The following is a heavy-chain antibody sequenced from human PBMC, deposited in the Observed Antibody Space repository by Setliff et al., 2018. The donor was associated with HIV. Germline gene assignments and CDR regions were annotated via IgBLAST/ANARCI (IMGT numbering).Heavy chain of an antibody. CDR1: GGSISSGSYF. D-gene: IGHD6-19*01. V-gene: IGHV4-61*09. Sequence: SETLSLTCTVSGGSISSGSYFWSWIRQPAGKGLEWIGHIYTSGSTNYNPSLKSRVTMSLDTSKEQFSLRLRSVTAADTAIYYCAREPSPSQWQPLYFDVWGRGILVTVSS. CDR2: IYTSGST. CDR3: AREPSPSQWQPLYFDV. J-gene: IGHJ4*02.